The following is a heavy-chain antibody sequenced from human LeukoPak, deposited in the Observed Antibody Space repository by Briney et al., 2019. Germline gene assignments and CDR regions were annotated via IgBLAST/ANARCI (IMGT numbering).Heavy chain of an antibody. CDR1: GFSFSSYE. J-gene: IGHJ4*02. D-gene: IGHD1-26*01. CDR3: AGGAGGNYYEG. CDR2: ISASGTTI. V-gene: IGHV3-48*03. Sequence: GGSLRLSCAASGFSFSSYEMNWVRQAPGKGLEWVSYISASGTTIYYADSVKGRFTISRDNAKNSLYLQMNSLRAEDTAVYYWAGGAGGNYYEGWGQGTLATAS.